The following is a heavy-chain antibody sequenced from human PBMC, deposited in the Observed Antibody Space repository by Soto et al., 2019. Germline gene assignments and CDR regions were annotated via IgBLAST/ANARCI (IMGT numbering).Heavy chain of an antibody. CDR1: GASIISLDYY. CDR3: ARGAVVSLVRGVMGGNWFDP. V-gene: IGHV4-30-4*01. D-gene: IGHD3-10*01. CDR2: IYHTGAT. J-gene: IGHJ5*02. Sequence: QVQLQESGPGLVRPSQTLSLTCTVSGASIISLDYYWTWIRRPPGKGLEWIGHIYHTGATYYNPSLESRVVMSVDTSNNQFSLKLSSVTAAVTAVFYCARGAVVSLVRGVMGGNWFDPWGQGTLVTVSS.